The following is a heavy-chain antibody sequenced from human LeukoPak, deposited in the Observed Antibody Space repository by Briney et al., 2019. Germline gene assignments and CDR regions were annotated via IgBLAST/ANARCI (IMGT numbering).Heavy chain of an antibody. D-gene: IGHD2-2*01. CDR2: INPNSGGT. CDR3: ARDSKGTSCYDY. Sequence: GASVKVSCTASGYTFTGYYMHWVRQAPGQGLEWMGWINPNSGGTNYAQKFQGRVTITADESTSTAYMELSSLRSEDTAVYYCARDSKGTSCYDYWGQGTLVTVSS. V-gene: IGHV1-2*02. J-gene: IGHJ4*02. CDR1: GYTFTGYY.